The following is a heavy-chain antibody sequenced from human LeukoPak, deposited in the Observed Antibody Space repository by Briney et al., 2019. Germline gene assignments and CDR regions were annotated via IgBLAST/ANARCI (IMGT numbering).Heavy chain of an antibody. V-gene: IGHV4-59*01. CDR1: GGSIRSYY. J-gene: IGHJ4*02. CDR3: AREGGGYFDY. CDR2: IYYSGST. Sequence: SETLSLTCTVSGGSIRSYYWSWIRQPPGKGLEWIGYIYYSGSTNYNPSLKSRVTISVDTSKNQFSLKLSSVTAADTAVYYCAREGGGYFDYWGQGTLVTVSS. D-gene: IGHD3-16*01.